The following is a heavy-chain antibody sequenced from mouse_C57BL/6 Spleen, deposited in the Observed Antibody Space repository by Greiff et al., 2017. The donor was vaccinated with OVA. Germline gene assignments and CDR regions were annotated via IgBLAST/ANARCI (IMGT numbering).Heavy chain of an antibody. CDR1: GYAFTDYY. J-gene: IGHJ2*01. Sequence: VQLQQSGPVLVKPGASVKMSCKASGYAFTDYYMNWVKQSHGKSLEWIGVINPYNGGTSYNQKFKGKATLTVDKSSSTAYMELNSLTSEDSVVYYCARKGGSSPFDYWGQGTTLTVSS. V-gene: IGHV1-19*01. D-gene: IGHD1-1*01. CDR3: ARKGGSSPFDY. CDR2: INPYNGGT.